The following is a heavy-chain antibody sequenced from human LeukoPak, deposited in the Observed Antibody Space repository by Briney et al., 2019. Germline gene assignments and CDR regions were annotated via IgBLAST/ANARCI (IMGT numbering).Heavy chain of an antibody. J-gene: IGHJ6*02. CDR3: VRERVDQPPGMDI. Sequence: GGSLRLSCAGSGFTFSSFWMHWVRQAPGKGLVWVSRINTDGSITNYADSVKGRFAISRDNSKNTLHLQMNSLRPEDTFIYYCVRERVDQPPGMDIWGQGTTVIVS. CDR2: INTDGSIT. D-gene: IGHD6-13*01. V-gene: IGHV3-74*01. CDR1: GFTFSSFW.